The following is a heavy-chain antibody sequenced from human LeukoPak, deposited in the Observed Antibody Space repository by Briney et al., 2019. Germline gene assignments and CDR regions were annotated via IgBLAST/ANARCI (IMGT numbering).Heavy chain of an antibody. CDR3: ARIGPRGFDY. CDR1: GFTFSSYG. CDR2: IRYDGSNK. V-gene: IGHV3-30*02. J-gene: IGHJ4*02. D-gene: IGHD3-16*01. Sequence: GGSLRLSCAASGFTFSSYGMHWVRQAPGKGLEWVAFIRYDGSNKYYADSVKGRFTISRNNSKNTLYLQMNSLRAEDTAVYYCARIGPRGFDYWGQGTLVTVSS.